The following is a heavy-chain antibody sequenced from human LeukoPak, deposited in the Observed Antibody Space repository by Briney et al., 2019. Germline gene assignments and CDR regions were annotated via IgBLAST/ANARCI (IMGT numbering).Heavy chain of an antibody. CDR2: ILYDGSNE. CDR1: GFTFSNYD. D-gene: IGHD6-19*01. V-gene: IGHV3-30*02. CDR3: AEGIAVAKPFDY. J-gene: IGHJ4*02. Sequence: GGSLRLSCAASGFTFSNYDMHWVRQAPGKGLEWVTFILYDGSNEYYADSVKGRFTISRDNSKNTLYLQMNSLRAEDTAVYYCAEGIAVAKPFDYWGQGTLVTVSS.